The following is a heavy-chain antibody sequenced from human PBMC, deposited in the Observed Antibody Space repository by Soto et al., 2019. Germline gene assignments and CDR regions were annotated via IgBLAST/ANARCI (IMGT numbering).Heavy chain of an antibody. Sequence: EVQLLESGGGLVQPGGSLRLSCAASGFTFNNYAMTWVRQAPGKGLEWVSAISGGGATTCYADSVKGRFTVSRDGSKNTLYLQMSSMRADDTALYYCAKGRGGSGTLTPRVDFWGQGTLVTVS. V-gene: IGHV3-23*01. J-gene: IGHJ4*02. CDR3: AKGRGGSGTLTPRVDF. D-gene: IGHD3-10*01. CDR1: GFTFNNYA. CDR2: ISGGGATT.